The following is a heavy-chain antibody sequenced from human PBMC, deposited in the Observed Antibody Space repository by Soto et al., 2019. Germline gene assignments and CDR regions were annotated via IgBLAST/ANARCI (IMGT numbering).Heavy chain of an antibody. D-gene: IGHD3-22*01. CDR3: ARVRSPYYYDSSGYLDAFDI. CDR1: GYTFTGYY. V-gene: IGHV1-2*02. Sequence: ASVEVSCKXSGYTFTGYYMHWVRQAPGQGLEWMGWINPNSGGTNYAQKFQGRVTMTRDTSISTAYMELSRLRSDDTAVYYCARVRSPYYYDSSGYLDAFDIWGQGTMVTVSS. J-gene: IGHJ3*02. CDR2: INPNSGGT.